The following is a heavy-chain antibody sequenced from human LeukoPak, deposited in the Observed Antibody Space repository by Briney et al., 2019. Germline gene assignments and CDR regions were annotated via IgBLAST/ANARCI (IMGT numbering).Heavy chain of an antibody. CDR3: AKTVGSGLGWNFDL. CDR1: GRSFADYG. Sequence: GRSFADYGGYWCPRDHGKDQDRVPGISRNSGPIGYADSVRCRFTSSRDHAQNSHYLQMNSLKGDDTTLYYCAKTVGSGLGWNFDLWGRGDLVTVSS. J-gene: IGHJ2*01. CDR2: ISRNSGPI. D-gene: IGHD2-15*01. V-gene: IGHV3-9*01.